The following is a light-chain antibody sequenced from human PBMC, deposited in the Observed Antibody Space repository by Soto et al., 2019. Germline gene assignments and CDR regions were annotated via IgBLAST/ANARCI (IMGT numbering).Light chain of an antibody. CDR3: SSYAGSNNWGV. Sequence: QSALTQPPSASGSPGQSVTISCTGTSSDVGGYNYVSWYQQHPGKAPKLMIYEVSKRPSGVPDRFSGSKSGNTASLTVSGLQAEDEADYYCSSYAGSNNWGVFGGGTKVTAL. V-gene: IGLV2-8*01. CDR1: SSDVGGYNY. J-gene: IGLJ3*02. CDR2: EVS.